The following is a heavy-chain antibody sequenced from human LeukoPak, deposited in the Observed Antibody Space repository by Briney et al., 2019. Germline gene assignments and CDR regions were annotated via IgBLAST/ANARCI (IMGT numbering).Heavy chain of an antibody. D-gene: IGHD3-9*01. Sequence: GESLKISCKGSGYSFTSYWIGWVRQMPGKGLEWMGIIYPGDSDTRYSPSFQCHVTISADKSISTAYLQWSSLKASDTVFFFKQKTPYDILTAVFDYWGQGTLVTVSS. V-gene: IGHV5-51*01. J-gene: IGHJ4*02. CDR1: GYSFTSYW. CDR3: QKTPYDILTAVFDY. CDR2: IYPGDSDT.